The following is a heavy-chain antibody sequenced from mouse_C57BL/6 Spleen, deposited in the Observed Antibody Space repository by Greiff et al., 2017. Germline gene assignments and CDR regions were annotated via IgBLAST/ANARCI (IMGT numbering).Heavy chain of an antibody. J-gene: IGHJ2*01. Sequence: QVQLQQPGAELVKPGASVKLSCKASGYTFTSYWMHWVKQRPGQGLEWIGMIHPNSGSTNYNEKFKSKATLTVDKSSSTAYMQLSSLTSEDSAVYYGARYEGGLRVDYFDYWGQGTTLTVSS. V-gene: IGHV1-64*01. CDR2: IHPNSGST. CDR3: ARYEGGLRVDYFDY. CDR1: GYTFTSYW. D-gene: IGHD3-1*01.